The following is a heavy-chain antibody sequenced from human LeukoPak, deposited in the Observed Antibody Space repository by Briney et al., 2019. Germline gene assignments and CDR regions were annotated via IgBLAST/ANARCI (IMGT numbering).Heavy chain of an antibody. D-gene: IGHD6-19*01. Sequence: GGSLRLSCAASGFTFSSYAVSWVRQAPGKGLEWVSAITGSGGYTYNADSVKGRFTISRDNSKNTLYLQMNSLRAEDTAVYYCARVSYSSGWYTSFGYWGQGTLVTVSS. CDR3: ARVSYSSGWYTSFGY. J-gene: IGHJ4*02. CDR1: GFTFSSYA. CDR2: ITGSGGYT. V-gene: IGHV3-23*01.